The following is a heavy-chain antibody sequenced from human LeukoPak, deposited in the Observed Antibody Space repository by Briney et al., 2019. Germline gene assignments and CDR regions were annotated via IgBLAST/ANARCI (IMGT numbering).Heavy chain of an antibody. Sequence: SVKVSCKASGGTFSSYAISWVRQAPGQGLEWMGRIIPILGVTNYAQKFQSIITITADKSTPTAYMELSSLRSEDTAVYYCARYEGPSYHVFDIWGQGIVVIVYS. V-gene: IGHV1-69*04. J-gene: IGHJ3*02. CDR1: GGTFSSYA. D-gene: IGHD2-21*01. CDR3: ARYEGPSYHVFDI. CDR2: IIPILGVT.